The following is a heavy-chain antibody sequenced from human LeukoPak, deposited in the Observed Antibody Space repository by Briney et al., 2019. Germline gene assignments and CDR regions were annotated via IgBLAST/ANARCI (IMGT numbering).Heavy chain of an antibody. CDR3: ARDLRNLEYDSSGYYSGAWWYFDL. J-gene: IGHJ2*01. D-gene: IGHD3-22*01. V-gene: IGHV4-61*02. CDR2: IYTSGST. Sequence: SETLSLTCTVSGGSISSGNYYWNWIRQPAGKGLEWIGRIYTSGSTNYNPSLKSRVTISVDTSKNQFSLKLSSVTAADTAVYYCARDLRNLEYDSSGYYSGAWWYFDLWGRGTLVTVSS. CDR1: GGSISSGNYY.